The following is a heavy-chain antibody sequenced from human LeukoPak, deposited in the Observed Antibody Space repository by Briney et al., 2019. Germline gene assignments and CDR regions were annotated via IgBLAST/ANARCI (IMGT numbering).Heavy chain of an antibody. D-gene: IGHD4-17*01. CDR2: ISSSSSYI. CDR3: ARKTLTTVTTGGYDY. V-gene: IGHV3-21*01. CDR1: GFTFSSYS. J-gene: IGHJ4*02. Sequence: GGSLRLSCAASGFTFSSYSMNWVRQAPGKGLEWVSSISSSSSYIYYADSVKGRFTISRDNAKNSLYLQMNSLRAEDTAVYYCARKTLTTVTTGGYDYWVQGTLVTVSS.